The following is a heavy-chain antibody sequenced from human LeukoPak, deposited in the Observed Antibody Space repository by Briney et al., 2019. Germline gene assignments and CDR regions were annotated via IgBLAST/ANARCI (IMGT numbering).Heavy chain of an antibody. J-gene: IGHJ4*02. CDR2: ISDSGTTI. CDR3: AREDTGFDY. CDR1: GFTFSSYE. V-gene: IGHV3-48*03. Sequence: GASLRLSCAASGFTFSSYEINWVRQAPGKGLEWVSYISDSGTTIYYADSVKGRFTISRDNAKNSVYLQMNRLRAEDTAVYYCAREDTGFDYWGQGTLVTVSS. D-gene: IGHD4-17*01.